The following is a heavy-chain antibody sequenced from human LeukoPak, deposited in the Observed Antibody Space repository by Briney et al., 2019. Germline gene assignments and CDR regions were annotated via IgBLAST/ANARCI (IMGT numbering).Heavy chain of an antibody. D-gene: IGHD2-21*02. V-gene: IGHV3-7*01. J-gene: IGHJ4*02. CDR3: ARDTGDNFDY. CDR2: IKQDASEK. Sequence: GGSLRLSCAASGFIYRNYWMAWVRHAPGKGLEWVANIKQDASEKYYVDSVKGRFTISRDNAKNALYLQMNSRRGEDTAVYYCARDTGDNFDYGGRGNLVTVSS. CDR1: GFIYRNYW.